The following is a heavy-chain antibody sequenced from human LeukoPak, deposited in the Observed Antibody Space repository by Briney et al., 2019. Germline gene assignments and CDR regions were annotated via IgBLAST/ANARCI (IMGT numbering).Heavy chain of an antibody. CDR3: ARGRRNYYGSGSYYYYYYMDV. J-gene: IGHJ6*03. CDR1: VGSISTSY. V-gene: IGHV4-4*07. CDR2: IYASGHT. Sequence: SETLSLTCTVSVGSISTSYWSWIRQPAGKGLEWIGRIYASGHTNYNPSLKSRVIMSVDASKNQFSLSLRSVTAADTAVYYCARGRRNYYGSGSYYYYYYMDVWGKGTTVTVSS. D-gene: IGHD3-10*01.